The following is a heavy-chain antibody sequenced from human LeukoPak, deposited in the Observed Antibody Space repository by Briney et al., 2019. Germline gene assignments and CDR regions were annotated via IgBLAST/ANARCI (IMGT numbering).Heavy chain of an antibody. CDR3: ARDPHEEDYYDRWGYYYYGMDV. CDR2: ISSNGGST. Sequence: PGGSLRLSCAASGFTFSSYAMHWVRQAPGKGLEYVSAISSNGGSTYYANSVKGRFTISRDNSKNTLYLQMNSLRAEDTAVYYCARDPHEEDYYDRWGYYYYGMDVWGQGTTVTVSS. D-gene: IGHD3-22*01. V-gene: IGHV3-64*01. CDR1: GFTFSSYA. J-gene: IGHJ6*02.